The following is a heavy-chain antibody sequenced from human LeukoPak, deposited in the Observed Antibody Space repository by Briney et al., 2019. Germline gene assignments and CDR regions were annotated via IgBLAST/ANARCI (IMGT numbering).Heavy chain of an antibody. V-gene: IGHV4-59*01. Sequence: SETLSLTCNVSGGSISSYSWSWIRQPPGKGLEWIGYMYYSGSTNYNPSLKSRVTISVDTSKNQFSLKLSSVTAADTAVYYCARTAWFGELVYYYYMDVWGKGTTVTVSS. J-gene: IGHJ6*03. CDR2: MYYSGST. D-gene: IGHD3-10*01. CDR3: ARTAWFGELVYYYYMDV. CDR1: GGSISSYS.